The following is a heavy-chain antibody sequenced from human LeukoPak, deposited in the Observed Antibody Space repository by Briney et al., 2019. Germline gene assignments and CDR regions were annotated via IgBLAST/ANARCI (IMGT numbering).Heavy chain of an antibody. CDR1: GGSISSGGYY. V-gene: IGHV4-31*03. J-gene: IGHJ4*02. D-gene: IGHD1-26*01. CDR3: AREVTVGATTFSGYDY. CDR2: IYYSGST. Sequence: SETLSLTCTVSGGSISSGGYYWSWIRQHPGKGLEWIGYIYYSGSTYYNPSLKSRVTISVDTSKNQFSLKLSSVTAADTAVYYCAREVTVGATTFSGYDYWGQGTLVTVSS.